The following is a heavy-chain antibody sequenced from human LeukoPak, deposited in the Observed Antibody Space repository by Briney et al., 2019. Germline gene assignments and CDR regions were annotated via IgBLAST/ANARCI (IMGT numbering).Heavy chain of an antibody. CDR2: INHSGST. V-gene: IGHV4-34*01. Sequence: PSETLSLTCAVYGGSLSGYYWSWIRQPPGKGLEWIGEINHSGSTNYNPSLKSRVTISVDTSKNQLSLKLSSVTAADTAVYYCARVRFGYSSSWFSKDYYYGMDVWGQGTTVTVSS. CDR3: ARVRFGYSSSWFSKDYYYGMDV. D-gene: IGHD6-13*01. CDR1: GGSLSGYY. J-gene: IGHJ6*02.